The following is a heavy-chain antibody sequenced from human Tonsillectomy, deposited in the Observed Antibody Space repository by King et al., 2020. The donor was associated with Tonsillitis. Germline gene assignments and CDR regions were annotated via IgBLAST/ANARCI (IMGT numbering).Heavy chain of an antibody. D-gene: IGHD3-10*01. Sequence: VQLVESGGGLVKPGGSLRLSCAASGFTFSNAWMSWVRQAPGKGLEWVGRIKSKTDSGTADYAAPVKGRFTISRDDSKTTLYLQMNSLKTEDTAVYYCTTGPPQALGRFHPLLMDGRGQGTTVTVSS. CDR3: TTGPPQALGRFHPLLMDG. CDR1: GFTFSNAW. V-gene: IGHV3-15*01. CDR2: IKSKTDSGTA. J-gene: IGHJ6*02.